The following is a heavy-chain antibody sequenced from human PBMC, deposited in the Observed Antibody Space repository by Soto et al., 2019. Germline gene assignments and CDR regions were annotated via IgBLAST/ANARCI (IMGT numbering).Heavy chain of an antibody. CDR2: IIPSLGTT. CDR3: ASYCCGGSCYAAGDYYSSALDV. Sequence: QVQLLQSGAEVKKPGSSVKVSCKASGGTFSSYAIGRVRQAPGQGLEWMGGIIPSLGTTDYAQKFQGRVTINADGSTSTAYMELSRLRSDDTAVYYCASYCCGGSCYAAGDYYSSALDVWGQGTTVTVSS. D-gene: IGHD2-15*01. CDR1: GGTFSSYA. J-gene: IGHJ6*02. V-gene: IGHV1-69*01.